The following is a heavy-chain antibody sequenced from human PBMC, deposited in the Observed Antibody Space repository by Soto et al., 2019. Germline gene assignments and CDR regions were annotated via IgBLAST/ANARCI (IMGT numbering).Heavy chain of an antibody. CDR3: ARVGDRGYSGYLYYFDY. CDR1: GGTFSSYA. D-gene: IGHD5-12*01. J-gene: IGHJ4*02. V-gene: IGHV1-69*06. CDR2: IIPIFGTA. Sequence: QVQLVQSGAEVKKPGSSVKVSCKASGGTFSSYAISWVRQSPGQGLEWMGGIIPIFGTANYAQKFQGRVTITADKSTSTAYMELSSLRSEATAEYYCARVGDRGYSGYLYYFDYWGQGTLVTVSS.